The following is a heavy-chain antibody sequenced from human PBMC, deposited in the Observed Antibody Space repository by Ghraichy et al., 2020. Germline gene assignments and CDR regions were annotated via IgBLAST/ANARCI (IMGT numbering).Heavy chain of an antibody. CDR3: AKSPRQWLVRLGLDY. CDR1: GFTFSSYA. D-gene: IGHD6-19*01. CDR2: ISGSGGST. V-gene: IGHV3-23*01. Sequence: GESLNISCAASGFTFSSYAMSWVRQAPGKGLEWVSAISGSGGSTYYADSVKGRFTISRDNSKNTLYLQMNSLRAEDTAVYYCAKSPRQWLVRLGLDYWGQGTLVTVSS. J-gene: IGHJ4*02.